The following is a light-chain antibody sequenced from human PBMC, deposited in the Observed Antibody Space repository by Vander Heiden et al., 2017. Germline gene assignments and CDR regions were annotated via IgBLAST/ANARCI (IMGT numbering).Light chain of an antibody. V-gene: IGKV1-33*01. Sequence: DIQMTQSPSSLSASVVDRVTITCQASQDISNYLNWYQQKPGKAPKLLIYDASNLETGVPSRFSGSGSGTDFTFTISSLQPEDIATYYCQQYDNPLFTFGPGTKVDIK. J-gene: IGKJ3*01. CDR2: DAS. CDR3: QQYDNPLFT. CDR1: QDISNY.